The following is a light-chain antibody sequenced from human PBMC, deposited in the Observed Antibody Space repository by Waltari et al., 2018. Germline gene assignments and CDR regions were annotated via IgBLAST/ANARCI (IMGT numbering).Light chain of an antibody. J-gene: IGLJ2*01. CDR2: KDK. CDR1: AFATQY. Sequence: SFELTPPPSMSLSPGQTARITCSTDAFATQYAYWYQQKAVQAPVLVLYKDKERPSGIPARFSGSTSGSTGTMTISGAQPEDEAVYYCQSADIKIKYVVFGGATKLTVL. V-gene: IGLV3-25*03. CDR3: QSADIKIKYVV.